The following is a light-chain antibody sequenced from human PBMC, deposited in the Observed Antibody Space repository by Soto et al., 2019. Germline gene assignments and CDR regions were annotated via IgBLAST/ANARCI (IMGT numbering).Light chain of an antibody. J-gene: IGLJ2*01. CDR3: SSYTSTNKMV. Sequence: QSALTQPASVSGSPGQSITISCTGTSSDVGGYNYVSWYQQHPGKAPKLMIYDVSNRPSGVSNRFSGSKSGNTASLTISGLQAEDEADYYCSSYTSTNKMVFGGGTKVTVL. V-gene: IGLV2-14*03. CDR2: DVS. CDR1: SSDVGGYNY.